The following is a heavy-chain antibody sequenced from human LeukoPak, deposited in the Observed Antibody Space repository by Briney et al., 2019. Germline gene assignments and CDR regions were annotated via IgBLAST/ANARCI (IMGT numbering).Heavy chain of an antibody. CDR3: GRDWGYYYDTPYYYGMDV. D-gene: IGHD3-22*01. V-gene: IGHV3-21*01. Sequence: GGSLRLSCAASGFTFSSYSMTWVRQAPGKGLEWVSSISSSSSYIYYADSVKGRFTISRDNAKNSLFLQMNSLRAEDTAVYYCGRDWGYYYDTPYYYGMDVWGQGTTVTVSS. CDR2: ISSSSSYI. J-gene: IGHJ6*02. CDR1: GFTFSSYS.